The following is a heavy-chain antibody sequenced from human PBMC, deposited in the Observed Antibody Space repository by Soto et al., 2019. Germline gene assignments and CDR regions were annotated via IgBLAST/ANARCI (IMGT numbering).Heavy chain of an antibody. CDR1: GYNFTNYW. D-gene: IGHD6-13*01. V-gene: IGHV5-51*01. J-gene: IGHJ6*02. CDR2: IYPGDSDT. Sequence: GESLKISCKGSGYNFTNYWIGWVRQMPGKGLEWMGIIYPGDSDTSYSPSFQGQVTISADKSISTAYLQWSSLKASDTAMYYCARTSAAGKYYYGMDVWGQGTTVTVS. CDR3: ARTSAAGKYYYGMDV.